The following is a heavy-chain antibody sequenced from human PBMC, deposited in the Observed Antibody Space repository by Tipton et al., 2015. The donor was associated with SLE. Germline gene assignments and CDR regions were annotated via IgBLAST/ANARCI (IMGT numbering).Heavy chain of an antibody. Sequence: TLSLTCYVTGVSISNYYWTWIRQHPGKGLEWIGYIYNSGITSYNPSLQSRLTISLDTSKNQFSLNLSSVTAADTAVYYCARGKRHYDVLTGYYSKPHYFDFWGQGTVVAVSP. CDR1: GVSISNYY. CDR2: IYNSGIT. J-gene: IGHJ4*02. CDR3: ARGKRHYDVLTGYYSKPHYFDF. D-gene: IGHD3-9*01. V-gene: IGHV4-59*06.